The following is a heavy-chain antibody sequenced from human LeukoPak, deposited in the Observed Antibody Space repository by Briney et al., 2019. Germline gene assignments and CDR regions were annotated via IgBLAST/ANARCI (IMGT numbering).Heavy chain of an antibody. CDR1: GFTFGSYS. J-gene: IGHJ6*02. D-gene: IGHD6-13*01. Sequence: GSLRPSCAASGFTFGSYSKHWVRPAPGKGLEYDSAFSSNGGSTYYANSVKGRFTISRDNSKNTLYLQMGSLRAEDMAVYYCARDLRGPGIAAAGNYYYYGMDVWGQGTTVTVSS. CDR3: ARDLRGPGIAAAGNYYYYGMDV. CDR2: FSSNGGST. V-gene: IGHV3-64*01.